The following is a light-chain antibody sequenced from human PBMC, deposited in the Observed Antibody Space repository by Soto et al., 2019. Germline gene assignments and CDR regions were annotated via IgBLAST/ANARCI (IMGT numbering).Light chain of an antibody. CDR2: GAS. Sequence: PGERATLSCRASQSVSSSSLAWYQQKPGQAPRLLIDGASSRATGIPDRFSGSGSGTDFTLIISRLEPEDFAVYYCQQYGSSPRTFGQGTKVDIK. CDR3: QQYGSSPRT. J-gene: IGKJ1*01. V-gene: IGKV3-20*01. CDR1: QSVSSSS.